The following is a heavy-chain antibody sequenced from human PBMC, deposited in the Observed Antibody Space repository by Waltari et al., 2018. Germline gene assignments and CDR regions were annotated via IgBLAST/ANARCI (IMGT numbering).Heavy chain of an antibody. CDR1: GGTFSSYA. D-gene: IGHD2-2*01. Sequence: QVQLVQSGAEVKKPGSSVKVSCKASGGTFSSYAISWVRQAPGQGLEWMGGIIPIFGTANYAQKFQGRVTITTDESTSTAYMELSSLRSEDTAVYYCASQTSKDIVVVPAGGMDVWGQGTTVTVSS. V-gene: IGHV1-69*05. CDR3: ASQTSKDIVVVPAGGMDV. CDR2: IIPIFGTA. J-gene: IGHJ6*02.